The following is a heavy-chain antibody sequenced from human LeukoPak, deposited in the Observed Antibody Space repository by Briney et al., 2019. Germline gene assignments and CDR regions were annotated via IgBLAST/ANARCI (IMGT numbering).Heavy chain of an antibody. CDR2: ISSSSSTI. J-gene: IGHJ4*02. Sequence: GGSLRLSCAAPGFTFSSYSMNWVRQAPGKGLEWVSYISSSSSTIYYADSVKGRFTISRDNAKNSLYLQMNSLRAEDTAVYYCARGDGYRPYYFDYWGQGTLVTVSS. V-gene: IGHV3-48*01. D-gene: IGHD5-24*01. CDR3: ARGDGYRPYYFDY. CDR1: GFTFSSYS.